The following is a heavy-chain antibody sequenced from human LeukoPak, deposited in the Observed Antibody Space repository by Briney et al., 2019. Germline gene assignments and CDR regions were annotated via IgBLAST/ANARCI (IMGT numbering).Heavy chain of an antibody. CDR2: ISYDGSNK. V-gene: IGHV3-30*03. D-gene: IGHD3-9*01. J-gene: IGHJ5*02. CDR1: GFTFSTYG. Sequence: GGSLRLSCAASGFTFSTYGMHWVRQAPGKGLEWVAVISYDGSNKYYADSVKGRFTISRDNSKNTLYLQMNSLRAEDTAVYYCARADDYDILTGMNWFDPWGQGTLVTVSS. CDR3: ARADDYDILTGMNWFDP.